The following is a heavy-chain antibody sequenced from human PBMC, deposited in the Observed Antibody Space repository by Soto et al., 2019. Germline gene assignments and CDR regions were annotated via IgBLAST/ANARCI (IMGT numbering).Heavy chain of an antibody. D-gene: IGHD2-2*01. CDR2: ISGSGGST. J-gene: IGHJ6*02. CDR3: AKEDLSSPRLQYYYYYGMDV. Sequence: GGSLRLSCAASGFTFSSYAMSWVRHAPGKGLEWVSAISGSGGSTYYADSVKGRFTISRDKSKNTLYLQMNSLRAEDTAVYYCAKEDLSSPRLQYYYYYGMDVWGQGTTVTVSS. V-gene: IGHV3-23*01. CDR1: GFTFSSYA.